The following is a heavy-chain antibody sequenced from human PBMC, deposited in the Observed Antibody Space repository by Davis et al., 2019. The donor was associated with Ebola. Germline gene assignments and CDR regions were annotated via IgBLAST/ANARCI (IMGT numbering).Heavy chain of an antibody. D-gene: IGHD2-2*01. J-gene: IGHJ3*02. CDR3: ATLGYCSSTSCYYDAFDI. CDR2: IIPILGIA. V-gene: IGHV1-69*02. CDR1: GDTFSTYT. Sequence: SVKVSCKASGDTFSTYTVTWVRQAPGQGLEWMGRIIPILGIANYAQKFQGRVTMTEDTSTDTAYMELSSLRSEDTAVYYCATLGYCSSTSCYYDAFDIWDQGTMVTVSS.